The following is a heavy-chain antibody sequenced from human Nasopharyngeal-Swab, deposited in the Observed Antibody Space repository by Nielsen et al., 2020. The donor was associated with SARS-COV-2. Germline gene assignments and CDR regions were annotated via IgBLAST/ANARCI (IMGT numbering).Heavy chain of an antibody. CDR3: ARDHPHTAIDY. V-gene: IGHV3-21*01. CDR2: ISSSSSYI. J-gene: IGHJ4*02. Sequence: WIRQPPGKGLEWVSSISSSSSYIYYADSVKGRFTISRDNAKNSLYLQMNGLRAEDTAVHYCARDHPHTAIDYWGQGTLVTVSS. D-gene: IGHD5-18*01.